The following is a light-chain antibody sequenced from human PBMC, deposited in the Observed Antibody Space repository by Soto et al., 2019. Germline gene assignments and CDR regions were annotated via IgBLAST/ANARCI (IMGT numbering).Light chain of an antibody. V-gene: IGKV3-20*01. J-gene: IGKJ5*01. Sequence: EILLTQSPDTLSLSPGERPTLSCRASQSLRARLAWYKHTPGQTPRPPISDVFNRASGVAERFSGSGSETDFTLILRRLEPEDSALYYCQHYQGGHPIAFGQGTRLEIK. CDR1: QSLRAR. CDR3: QHYQGGHPIA. CDR2: DVF.